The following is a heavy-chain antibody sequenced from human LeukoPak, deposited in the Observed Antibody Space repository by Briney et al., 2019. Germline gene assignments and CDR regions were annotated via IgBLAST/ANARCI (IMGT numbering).Heavy chain of an antibody. CDR1: GFTFSSYA. V-gene: IGHV3-23*01. D-gene: IGHD2-2*01. Sequence: PGGSLRLSCAASGFTFSSYAMNWVRQAPGKGLEWVSAISGSGGSTYYADSVKGRFTISRDNSKNTLYLQMNSLRAEDTAVYYCAKQYCSSTSCYPNYYYYYMDVWGKGTTVTVSS. CDR3: AKQYCSSTSCYPNYYYYYMDV. J-gene: IGHJ6*03. CDR2: ISGSGGST.